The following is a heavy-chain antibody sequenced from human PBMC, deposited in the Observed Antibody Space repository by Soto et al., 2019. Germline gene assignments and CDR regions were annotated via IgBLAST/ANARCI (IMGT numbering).Heavy chain of an antibody. CDR3: ARVEYSGYPRI. D-gene: IGHD5-12*01. J-gene: IGHJ4*02. CDR1: GLCISTYY. V-gene: IGHV4-59*01. CDR2: IYFSASS. Sequence: SETLSLTCTVSGLCISTYYWSWIRQSPGKRLEWIGYIYFSASSNYNPSLKSRVTISGDTSKNQFSLELTSVTAADTAVYYCARVEYSGYPRIWGQGTLVTVSS.